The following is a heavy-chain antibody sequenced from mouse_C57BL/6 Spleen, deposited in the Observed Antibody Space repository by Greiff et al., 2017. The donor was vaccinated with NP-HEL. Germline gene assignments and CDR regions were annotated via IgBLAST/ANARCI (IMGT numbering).Heavy chain of an antibody. CDR3: ARLDYGSSSFDY. CDR1: GYTFTSYW. CDR2: IDPSDSET. V-gene: IGHV1-52*01. Sequence: QVQLKQPGAELVRPGSSVKLSCKASGYTFTSYWMHWVKQRPIQGLEWIGNIDPSDSETHYNQKFKDKATLTVDKSSSTAYMQLSSLTSEDSAVYYCARLDYGSSSFDYWGQGTTLTVSS. J-gene: IGHJ2*01. D-gene: IGHD1-1*01.